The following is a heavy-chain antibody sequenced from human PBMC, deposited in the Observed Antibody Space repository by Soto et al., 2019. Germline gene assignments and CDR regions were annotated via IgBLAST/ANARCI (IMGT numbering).Heavy chain of an antibody. Sequence: SVKVSCKASGGTFSSYAISWVRQAPGQGLEWMGGIIPIFGTANYAQKFQGRVTITADESTSTAYMELSSLRSEDTAVYYCALSGGLRLGELSLFDYWGQGTLVTVSS. J-gene: IGHJ4*02. V-gene: IGHV1-69*13. CDR3: ALSGGLRLGELSLFDY. CDR1: GGTFSSYA. CDR2: IIPIFGTA. D-gene: IGHD3-16*02.